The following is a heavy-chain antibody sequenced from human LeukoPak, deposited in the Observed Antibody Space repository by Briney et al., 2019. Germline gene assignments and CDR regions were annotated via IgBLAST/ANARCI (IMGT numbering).Heavy chain of an antibody. V-gene: IGHV3-23*01. Sequence: PGASLRLSCAVSAFSLSRYAMSWVRQAPGEGLEWVSSISDSGGSTYYADSVKGRFTISRDNSRNTLYLQMHTLRAEDTAVYYCAKCRGSSWSDYFDYWGQGTLVTVSS. CDR3: AKCRGSSWSDYFDY. CDR2: ISDSGGST. CDR1: AFSLSRYA. D-gene: IGHD6-13*01. J-gene: IGHJ4*02.